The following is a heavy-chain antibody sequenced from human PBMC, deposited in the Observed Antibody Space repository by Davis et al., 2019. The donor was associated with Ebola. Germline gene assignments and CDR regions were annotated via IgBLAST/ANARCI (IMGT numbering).Heavy chain of an antibody. V-gene: IGHV4-4*02. CDR3: ARDRRWTGYDGMDV. Sequence: PSETLSLTCAVSGGSISSSNWWSWVRQPPGKGLEWIGEIYHSGSTNYNPSLKSRVTISVDKSKNQFSLKLSSVTAADTAVYYCARDRRWTGYDGMDVWGKGTTVTVSS. CDR2: IYHSGST. CDR1: GGSISSSNW. D-gene: IGHD3-3*01. J-gene: IGHJ6*03.